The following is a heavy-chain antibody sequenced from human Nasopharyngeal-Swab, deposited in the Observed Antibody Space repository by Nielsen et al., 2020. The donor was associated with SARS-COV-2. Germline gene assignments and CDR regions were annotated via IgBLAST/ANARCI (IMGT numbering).Heavy chain of an antibody. CDR3: ARDRALRFLEWLNGVRAFDI. Sequence: SETLSLTCTVSGDSITSGHHYWNWIRQPAGKGLEWIGRLYSSGSTDYNPSLKSRVTISVDSSKNQFSLELSSVTAADTAVYYCARDRALRFLEWLNGVRAFDIWGQGTMVTVSS. V-gene: IGHV4-61*02. J-gene: IGHJ3*02. CDR2: LYSSGST. CDR1: GDSITSGHHY. D-gene: IGHD3-3*01.